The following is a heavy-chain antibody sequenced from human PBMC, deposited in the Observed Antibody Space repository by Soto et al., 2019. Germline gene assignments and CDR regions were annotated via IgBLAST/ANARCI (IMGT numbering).Heavy chain of an antibody. CDR2: ISSSSSYT. CDR1: GFTFSDYY. V-gene: IGHV3-11*05. Sequence: QVQLVESGGGLVKPGGSLRLSCAASGFTFSDYYMSWIRQAPGKGLEWVSYISSSSSYTNYADSVKGRFTISRDNAKNALYLKMNSLRAEETAVYYCARDHHRYSGYDYVEYWGQGTLVTVSS. J-gene: IGHJ4*02. CDR3: ARDHHRYSGYDYVEY. D-gene: IGHD5-12*01.